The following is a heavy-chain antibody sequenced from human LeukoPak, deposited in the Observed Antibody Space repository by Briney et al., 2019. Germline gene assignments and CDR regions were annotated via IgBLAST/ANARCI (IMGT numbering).Heavy chain of an antibody. V-gene: IGHV1-18*01. CDR1: GYAFTSYD. CDR2: ISAYNGNT. CDR3: ARDRPIYYYGSGSYYTRANNWFDP. Sequence: ASVKVSCKASGYAFTSYDISWVRQAPGQGLEWMGWISAYNGNTNYAQKLQGRVTMTTDTSTSTAYMELRSLRSDDTAVYYCARDRPIYYYGSGSYYTRANNWFDPWGQGTLVTVSS. D-gene: IGHD3-10*01. J-gene: IGHJ5*02.